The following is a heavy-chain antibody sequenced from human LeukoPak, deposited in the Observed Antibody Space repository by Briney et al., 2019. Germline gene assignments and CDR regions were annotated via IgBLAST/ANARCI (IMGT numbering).Heavy chain of an antibody. J-gene: IGHJ4*02. D-gene: IGHD3-3*01. V-gene: IGHV3-33*01. CDR3: ARGRAMEYLLTTYRGRYFFDY. CDR2: IWYDGSNK. CDR1: GFTFSRQA. Sequence: PGTSLRLSCEATGFTFSRQAMHWVRQAPGKGLEWVAVIWYDGSNKYYVDSVKGRFTVSRDNSKNTVYLQMNSLTAEDTAVYYCARGRAMEYLLTTYRGRYFFDYWGQGTLVTVSS.